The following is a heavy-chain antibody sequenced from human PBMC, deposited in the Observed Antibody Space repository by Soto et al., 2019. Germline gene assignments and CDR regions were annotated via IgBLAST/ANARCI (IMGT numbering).Heavy chain of an antibody. Sequence: EVQLLESGGGLVQPGGSLRLSCAASGFTFSTYAMTWVRQAPGKGLECVSAISGTGGATYSADSVKGRFTISRDNSKSTLYLQMNSLRGEDTAVYYCAKTSEQWLLSYFDYWGQGILVTVSS. D-gene: IGHD6-19*01. CDR3: AKTSEQWLLSYFDY. V-gene: IGHV3-23*01. CDR1: GFTFSTYA. CDR2: ISGTGGAT. J-gene: IGHJ4*02.